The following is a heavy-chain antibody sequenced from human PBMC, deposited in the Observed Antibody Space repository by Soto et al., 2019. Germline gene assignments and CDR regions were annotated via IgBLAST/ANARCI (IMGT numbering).Heavy chain of an antibody. CDR3: ARVGGAWYVDY. J-gene: IGHJ4*02. D-gene: IGHD2-21*02. V-gene: IGHV3-7*03. Sequence: LRLSCAGSGFTFSTYWMSWVRQAPGKGLEWVATIKQDGGEKYYVDSVKGRFTISRDNAKNSLYLQMNSLRAEDTALYYCARVGGAWYVDYWGQGTLVTVSS. CDR2: IKQDGGEK. CDR1: GFTFSTYW.